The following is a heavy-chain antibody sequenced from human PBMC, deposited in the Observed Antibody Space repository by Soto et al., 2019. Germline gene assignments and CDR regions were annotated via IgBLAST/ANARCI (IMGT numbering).Heavy chain of an antibody. D-gene: IGHD2-8*02. J-gene: IGHJ5*02. CDR2: IYYSGST. V-gene: IGHV4-31*03. CDR3: AREVLVPDRFWFDP. Sequence: SETLSLTCTVSTGSISSGNYYWSWIRQHPGKGLEWIGYIYYSGSTYYNPSLKSRVTISVDTSKNQFSLKLSSVTAADTAVYYCAREVLVPDRFWFDPWGQGTLVTVSS. CDR1: TGSISSGNYY.